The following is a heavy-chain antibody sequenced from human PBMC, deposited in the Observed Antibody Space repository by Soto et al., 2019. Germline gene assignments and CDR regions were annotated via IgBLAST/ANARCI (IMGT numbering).Heavy chain of an antibody. CDR2: ISGSGGST. J-gene: IGHJ6*02. CDR3: AKANYDFWSGYYTARLYYYGMDV. CDR1: GFTFSSYA. D-gene: IGHD3-3*01. V-gene: IGHV3-23*01. Sequence: GGSLRLSCAASGFTFSSYAMSWVRQAPGKGLEWVSAISGSGGSTYYADSVKGRFTISRDNSKNTLYLQMNSLRAEDTAVYYCAKANYDFWSGYYTARLYYYGMDVWGQGTTVTVSS.